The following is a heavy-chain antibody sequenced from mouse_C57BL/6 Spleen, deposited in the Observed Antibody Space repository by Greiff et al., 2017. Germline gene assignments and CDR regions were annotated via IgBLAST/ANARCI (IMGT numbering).Heavy chain of an antibody. CDR1: GYTFTSYW. CDR2: IDPNSGGT. J-gene: IGHJ2*01. D-gene: IGHD1-1*01. CDR3: ANAGSTHFDY. V-gene: IGHV1-72*01. Sequence: QVQLKQPGAELVKPGASVKLSCKASGYTFTSYWMHWVKQRPGRGLEWIGRIDPNSGGTKYNEKFKSKATLTVDKPSSTAYMQLSSLTSEDSAVYYCANAGSTHFDYWGQGTTLTVSS.